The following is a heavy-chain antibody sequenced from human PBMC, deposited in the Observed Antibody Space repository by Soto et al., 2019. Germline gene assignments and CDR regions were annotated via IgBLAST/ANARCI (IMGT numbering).Heavy chain of an antibody. D-gene: IGHD2-15*01. CDR1: GFTFGDYA. J-gene: IGHJ3*02. Sequence: GGSLRLSCTASGFTFGDYAMSWFRQAPGKGLEWVGFIRSKAYGGTTEYAASVKGRFTISRDDSKSIAHLQMNSLKTEDTAVYYCTRAATDIVVNDACDIWGQGTMVTVS. CDR3: TRAATDIVVNDACDI. V-gene: IGHV3-49*03. CDR2: IRSKAYGGTT.